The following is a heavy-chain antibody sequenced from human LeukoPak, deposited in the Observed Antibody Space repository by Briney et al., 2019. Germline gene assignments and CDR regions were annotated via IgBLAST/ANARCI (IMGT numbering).Heavy chain of an antibody. V-gene: IGHV3-48*02. CDR1: GFTFSSYS. CDR2: ISSSSSTI. D-gene: IGHD3-22*01. J-gene: IGHJ6*02. CDR3: AGTIGSSGYYYDYYYYGMDV. Sequence: PGGSLRLSCAAFGFTFSSYSMNWVRQAPGKGLEWVSYISSSSSTIYYADSVKGRFTISRDNAKNSLYLQMNSLRDEDTAVYYCAGTIGSSGYYYDYYYYGMDVWGQGTTVTVSS.